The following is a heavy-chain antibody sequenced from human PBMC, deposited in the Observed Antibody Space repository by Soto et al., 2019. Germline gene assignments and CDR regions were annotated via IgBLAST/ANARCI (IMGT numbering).Heavy chain of an antibody. CDR2: TYLGDSDT. CDR1: GYSFTSYW. CDR3: ARNPIDKVTKIYSYGMDV. J-gene: IGHJ6*02. D-gene: IGHD4-17*01. V-gene: IGHV5-51*01. Sequence: GESLKISCKGSGYSFTSYWIGWVRQKPGKGLEWMGITYLGDSDTRYSPSFQGQVTISADKSISTAYLQWSSLKASDTAMYYCARNPIDKVTKIYSYGMDVWGQGTTVTVSS.